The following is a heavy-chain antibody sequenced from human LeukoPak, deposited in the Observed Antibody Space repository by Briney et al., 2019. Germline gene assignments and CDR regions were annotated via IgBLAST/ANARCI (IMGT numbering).Heavy chain of an antibody. V-gene: IGHV4-34*01. CDR3: ASGADELNL. CDR1: GGSFSGYY. J-gene: IGHJ5*02. Sequence: SETLSLTCAVYGGSFSGYYWSWVRLPPGKGLEWIGEINHSGSTNYNPSLKSRVTISVDTSKNQFSLKLSSVTAADTAVYYCASGADELNLWGQGILVTVSS. CDR2: INHSGST. D-gene: IGHD1-1*01.